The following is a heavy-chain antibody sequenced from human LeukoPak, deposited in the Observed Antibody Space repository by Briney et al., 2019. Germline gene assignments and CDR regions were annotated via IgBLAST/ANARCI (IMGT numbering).Heavy chain of an antibody. J-gene: IGHJ5*02. Sequence: SETQSLTCTVSSGSISRYYESCIPQPAGKALVWIRRIYTSGSTNYNPALKSRLIMSVDTSNNQSSLKLSSVTAADTAVYYCARARIAEAGIDWFDRWGQGTLVTVSS. CDR1: SGSISRYY. D-gene: IGHD6-19*01. CDR2: IYTSGST. V-gene: IGHV4-4*07. CDR3: ARARIAEAGIDWFDR.